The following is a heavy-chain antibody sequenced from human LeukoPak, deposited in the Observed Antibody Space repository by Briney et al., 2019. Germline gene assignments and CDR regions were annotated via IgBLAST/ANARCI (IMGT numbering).Heavy chain of an antibody. CDR3: ARDLGWNYGYVDL. D-gene: IGHD1-1*01. CDR2: IYTSGST. Sequence: SQTLSLTCTVSGGSISSGSYYWSWIRQPAGKGLEWIGRIYTSGSTNYNPSLKSRVTISLDTSKNQFSLKLSSVTAADTAVYYGARDLGWNYGYVDLWGRGTLVTVSS. J-gene: IGHJ2*01. V-gene: IGHV4-61*02. CDR1: GGSISSGSYY.